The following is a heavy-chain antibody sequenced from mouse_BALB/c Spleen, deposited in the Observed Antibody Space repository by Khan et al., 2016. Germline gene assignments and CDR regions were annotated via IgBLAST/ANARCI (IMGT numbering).Heavy chain of an antibody. D-gene: IGHD4-1*01. CDR2: IRNKANNLAT. CDR1: GFTFSDAW. V-gene: IGHV6-6*01. J-gene: IGHJ3*01. Sequence: EVQLQESGGGLVQPGGSMKLSCAASGFTFSDAWMDWVRQSPEKGLEWVAEIRNKANNLATYYAESVKGRFTISGDDSKNSVYLQMNSLRAEDTGIYYCTRQSGSWFAYWGQGTLVTVSA. CDR3: TRQSGSWFAY.